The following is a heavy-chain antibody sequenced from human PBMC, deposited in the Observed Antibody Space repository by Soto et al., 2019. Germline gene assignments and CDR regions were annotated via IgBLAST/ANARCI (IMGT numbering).Heavy chain of an antibody. CDR3: TRQPRPRIGARNSDAFDI. V-gene: IGHV3-23*01. CDR2: ISASGGAT. Sequence: GGSLRLSCAGSGFTFSNYAMSWVRQAPGKGLEWVSGISASGGATYYADSVKGRSTISRANSNNTHSLQMNSLRAEDTAVYYSTRQPRPRIGARNSDAFDIWGPGTMLTVSS. CDR1: GFTFSNYA. D-gene: IGHD6-6*01. J-gene: IGHJ3*02.